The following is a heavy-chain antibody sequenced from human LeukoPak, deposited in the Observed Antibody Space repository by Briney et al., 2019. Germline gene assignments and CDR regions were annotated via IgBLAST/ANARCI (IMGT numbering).Heavy chain of an antibody. D-gene: IGHD3-10*01. V-gene: IGHV3-23*01. CDR2: ISGSGGST. J-gene: IGHJ4*02. Sequence: PGGSLRLSCAASGFTVSSNYMSWVRQAPGKGLEWVSAISGSGGSTYYADSVKGRFTISRDNSKRALYLQMNSLRAEDTAVYYCARGVTDYWGQGTLVTVSS. CDR1: GFTVSSNY. CDR3: ARGVTDY.